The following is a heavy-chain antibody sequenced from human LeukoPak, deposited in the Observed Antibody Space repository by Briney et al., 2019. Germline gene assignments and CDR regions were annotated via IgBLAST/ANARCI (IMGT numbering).Heavy chain of an antibody. Sequence: GGSLRLSYAASGFTFSSYAMSWVRQAPGKGLEWVSAISGSGAGAYYADSVKGRVTISRDNSKNTLYLQMNSLRAEDTAVYFCAKGFSGNYYRWFDPWGQGTLVTVSS. CDR2: ISGSGAGA. V-gene: IGHV3-23*01. J-gene: IGHJ5*02. CDR3: AKGFSGNYYRWFDP. CDR1: GFTFSSYA. D-gene: IGHD3-10*01.